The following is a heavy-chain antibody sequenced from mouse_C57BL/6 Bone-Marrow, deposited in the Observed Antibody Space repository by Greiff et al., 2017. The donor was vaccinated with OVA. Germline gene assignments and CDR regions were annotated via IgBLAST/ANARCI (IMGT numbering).Heavy chain of an antibody. V-gene: IGHV14-4*01. CDR3: TPWGLRRAWFAY. D-gene: IGHD2-2*01. Sequence: VQLQQSGAELVRPGASVKLSCTASGFNIKDDYMHWVKQRPEQGLEWIGWIDPENGDTEYASKFQGKATITADTSSNTAYLQLSRRTSEDTAVYYCTPWGLRRAWFAYWGQGTLVTVSA. J-gene: IGHJ3*01. CDR2: IDPENGDT. CDR1: GFNIKDDY.